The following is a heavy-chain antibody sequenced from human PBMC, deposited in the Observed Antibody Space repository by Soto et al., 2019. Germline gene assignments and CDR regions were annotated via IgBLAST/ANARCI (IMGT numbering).Heavy chain of an antibody. J-gene: IGHJ1*01. Sequence: EVQGVESGGGLVQPGGSLRLSCAASGFTVSNNYMTWVRQAPGKGLEWVSLIYSRGGTDYADSVKGRFTISRDNSKNIAYLKMHNLRVHDTAVYHCARGLSGSQTVGYWGQGARVTVSS. CDR2: IYSRGGT. D-gene: IGHD1-26*01. V-gene: IGHV3-66*01. CDR1: GFTVSNNY. CDR3: ARGLSGSQTVGY.